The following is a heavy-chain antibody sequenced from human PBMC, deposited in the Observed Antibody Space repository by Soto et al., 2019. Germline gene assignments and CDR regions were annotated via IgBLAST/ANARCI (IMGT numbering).Heavy chain of an antibody. V-gene: IGHV1-46*01. Sequence: ASVKVSCEASGYTFTSYYMHCVRQAPGQGLEWMGIINPSGGSTSYAQKFQGRVTMTRDTSTSTVYMELSSLRSEDTAVYYCARDVGWLQLHFDYWGQGTLVTVSS. CDR1: GYTFTSYY. CDR2: INPSGGST. CDR3: ARDVGWLQLHFDY. J-gene: IGHJ4*02. D-gene: IGHD1-1*01.